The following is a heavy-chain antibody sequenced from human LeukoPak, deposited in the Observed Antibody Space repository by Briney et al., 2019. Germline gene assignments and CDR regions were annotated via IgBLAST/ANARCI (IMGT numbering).Heavy chain of an antibody. CDR1: GYTFTSYG. D-gene: IGHD6-13*01. Sequence: ASVKVSCKASGYTFTSYGITWVRQAPGQGLEWVGWVSTYNGNTNYAQKFQGRVTMTTDTSTSTAYMELRSLRSDDTAVYYCAREGYSSSTMYNWFDPWGQGTLVTVSS. CDR3: AREGYSSSTMYNWFDP. CDR2: VSTYNGNT. V-gene: IGHV1-18*01. J-gene: IGHJ5*02.